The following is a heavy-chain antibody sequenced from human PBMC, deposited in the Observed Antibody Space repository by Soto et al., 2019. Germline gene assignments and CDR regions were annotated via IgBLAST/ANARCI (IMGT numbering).Heavy chain of an antibody. CDR3: AKDKLSGYFDY. V-gene: IGHV3-30*18. Sequence: GSLRRSCAASGFTFSCYGMHWVRQAPGKGLEWVAVISYDGSNKYYADSVKGRFTISRDNSKNTLYLQMNSLRAEDTAVYYCAKDKLSGYFDYWGQGTLVTVSS. CDR1: GFTFSCYG. CDR2: ISYDGSNK. D-gene: IGHD3-3*01. J-gene: IGHJ4*02.